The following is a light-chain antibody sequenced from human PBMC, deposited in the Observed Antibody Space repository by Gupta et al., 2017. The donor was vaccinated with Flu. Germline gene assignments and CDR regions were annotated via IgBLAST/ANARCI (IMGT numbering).Light chain of an antibody. CDR3: IQHIDLPPRT. CDR2: EFS. J-gene: IGKJ1*01. Sequence: CKSSRSLVDSDSKKYFDWYLQKPRQPPQLLIDEFSKLFAGVPHRLSSSGSGTEFTLQIGRVEADEVGVDYCIQHIDLPPRTFGQGTKVEIK. CDR1: RSLVDSDSKKY. V-gene: IGKV2D-29*01.